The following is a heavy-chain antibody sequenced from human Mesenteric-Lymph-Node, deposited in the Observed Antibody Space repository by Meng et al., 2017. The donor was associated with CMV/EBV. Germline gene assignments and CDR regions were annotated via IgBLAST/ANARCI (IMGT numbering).Heavy chain of an antibody. CDR1: GGSFSGNY. CDR2: IAHDGST. Sequence: SETLSLTCAVYGGSFSGNYWSWIRQPPGKGLEWIGEIAHDGSTNYNPSLKSRLIISVDTSKSQFSLKLSSVTAADTAVYYCARRLPHYGSGSQSLEYWGQGTLVTVSS. J-gene: IGHJ4*02. D-gene: IGHD3-10*01. CDR3: ARRLPHYGSGSQSLEY. V-gene: IGHV4-34*01.